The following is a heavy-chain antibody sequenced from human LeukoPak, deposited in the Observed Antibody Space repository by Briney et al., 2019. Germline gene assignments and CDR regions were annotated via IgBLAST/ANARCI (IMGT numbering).Heavy chain of an antibody. CDR3: ARATVAAGFDI. V-gene: IGHV4-59*12. D-gene: IGHD6-13*01. CDR1: GGSISSYY. CDR2: IYYSGST. Sequence: SETLSLTCTVSGGSISSYYWSWIRQPPGKGLEWIGYIYYSGSTYYNPSLKSRVTISVDRSKNQFSLKLSSVTAADTAVYYCARATVAAGFDIWGQGTMVTVSS. J-gene: IGHJ3*02.